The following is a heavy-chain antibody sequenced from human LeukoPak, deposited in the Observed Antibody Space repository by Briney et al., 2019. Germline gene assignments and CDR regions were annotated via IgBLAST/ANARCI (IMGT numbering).Heavy chain of an antibody. J-gene: IGHJ5*02. D-gene: IGHD1-14*01. V-gene: IGHV1-2*02. CDR1: GYIFTGYY. Sequence: GASVKVSCKASGYIFTGYYIHWVRQAPGQGPEWMGWITPHNGGTNYAQKFQGGVTMTRDTSISTAYMELSRLRSDDTAVYYCARTKNLYPGWFDPWGQGTLVTVSS. CDR3: ARTKNLYPGWFDP. CDR2: ITPHNGGT.